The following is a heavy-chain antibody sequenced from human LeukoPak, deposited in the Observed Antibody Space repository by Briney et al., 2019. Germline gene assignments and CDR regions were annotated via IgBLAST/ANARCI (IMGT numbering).Heavy chain of an antibody. D-gene: IGHD3-22*01. Sequence: KASETLSLTCTVSGGSISSYYWSWIRQPPGKGLEWIGYIYYSGSTNYNPSLKSRVTISVDTSKNQFSLKLSSVTAADTAVYYCARTYYYDSSGYTGVAFDYWGQGTLVTVSS. CDR3: ARTYYYDSSGYTGVAFDY. CDR2: IYYSGST. CDR1: GGSISSYY. V-gene: IGHV4-59*01. J-gene: IGHJ4*02.